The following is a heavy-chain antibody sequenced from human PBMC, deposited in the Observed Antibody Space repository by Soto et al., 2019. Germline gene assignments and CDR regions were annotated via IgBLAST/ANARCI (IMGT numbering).Heavy chain of an antibody. J-gene: IGHJ4*02. CDR3: ARDAEYTSVFDY. Sequence: QVQLVESGGGVVQPGRSLRLSGAASGFIFNSYGIHWVRHTPGKGLEWLSFISYEGGTESYADSVKGRFTISRDNSKNTLFLQMNSLKGGDTAVYYCARDAEYTSVFDYWGQGTLVTVSS. D-gene: IGHD5-18*01. V-gene: IGHV3-30-3*01. CDR2: ISYEGGTE. CDR1: GFIFNSYG.